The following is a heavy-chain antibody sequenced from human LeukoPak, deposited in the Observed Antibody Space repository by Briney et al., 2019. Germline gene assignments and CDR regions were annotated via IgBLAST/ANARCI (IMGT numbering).Heavy chain of an antibody. CDR1: GYTFTGYY. J-gene: IGHJ5*02. CDR3: ASSPFGELLYNWFDP. V-gene: IGHV1-2*02. CDR2: VNPNSGGT. Sequence: ASVKVSCKASGYTFTGYYMHWVRQAPGQGLEWMGWVNPNSGGTNYAQKFQGRVTMTRDTSISTAYMELSRLRSEDTAVYYCASSPFGELLYNWFDPWGQGTLVTVSS. D-gene: IGHD3-10*01.